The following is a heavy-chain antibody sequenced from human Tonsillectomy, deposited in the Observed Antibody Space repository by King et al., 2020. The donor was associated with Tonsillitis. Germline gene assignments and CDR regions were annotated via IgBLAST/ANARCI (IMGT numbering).Heavy chain of an antibody. CDR3: AKLYSSTWYVCDY. D-gene: IGHD6-13*01. V-gene: IGHV3-48*01. Sequence: VQLVESGGGLVQPGGSLRLSCAASGFTFSSYSINWVRQAPGKGLEWVSYISSSSSTIHYADSVKGRFTVSRDNSKNTLYLQMNSLRAEDTAVYYCAKLYSSTWYVCDYWGQGTLVTVSS. CDR1: GFTFSSYS. CDR2: ISSSSSTI. J-gene: IGHJ4*02.